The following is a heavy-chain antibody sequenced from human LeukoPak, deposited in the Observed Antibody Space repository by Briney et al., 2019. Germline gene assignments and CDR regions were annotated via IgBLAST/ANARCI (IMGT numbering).Heavy chain of an antibody. CDR1: GGSISSYY. CDR2: IYYSGST. J-gene: IGHJ4*02. Sequence: SETLSLTCTVSGGSISSYYWSWIRQPPGKGLEWIGYIYYSGSTNYNPSLKSRVTISVDTSKNQFSLKLSSVTAADTAVHYCARAVSRWSYGYWGQGTLVTVSS. CDR3: ARAVSRWSYGY. D-gene: IGHD4-23*01. V-gene: IGHV4-59*01.